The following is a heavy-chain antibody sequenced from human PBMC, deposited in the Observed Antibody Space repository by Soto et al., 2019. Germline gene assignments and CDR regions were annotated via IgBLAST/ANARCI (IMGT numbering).Heavy chain of an antibody. CDR3: ARADFWSGYYIFGMDV. V-gene: IGHV4-30-4*01. D-gene: IGHD3-3*01. CDR2: IYYSGYT. J-gene: IGHJ6*02. CDR1: GGSISSGDHY. Sequence: SETLSLTCTVSGGSISSGDHYWSWIRQPPGQGLEWIGYIYYSGYTYYNPSLRSRDTMSVETSKNQFYLKMSSVTAADTAVYYCARADFWSGYYIFGMDVWGQGTTVT.